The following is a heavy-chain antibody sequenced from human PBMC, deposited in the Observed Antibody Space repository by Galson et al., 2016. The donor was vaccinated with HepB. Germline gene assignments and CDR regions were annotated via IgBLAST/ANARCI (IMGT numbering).Heavy chain of an antibody. V-gene: IGHV1-18*04. Sequence: SVKVSCKASGYTFSTYYLHWIRQAPGQGLEWVAWISPKTRKRKFAENFQGRVTLTTDTNTNTVYMELRSLRYDDRAVYYCARDRGGVGVDEFDYWGQGTLVTVSS. CDR2: ISPKTRKR. J-gene: IGHJ4*02. CDR1: GYTFSTYY. CDR3: ARDRGGVGVDEFDY. D-gene: IGHD3-16*01.